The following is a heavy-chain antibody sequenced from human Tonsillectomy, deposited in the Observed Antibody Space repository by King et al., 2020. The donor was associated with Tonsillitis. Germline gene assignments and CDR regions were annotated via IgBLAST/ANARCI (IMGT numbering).Heavy chain of an antibody. V-gene: IGHV3-21*01. CDR2: ISSSSTYI. CDR1: GFTFSSYN. J-gene: IGHJ4*02. D-gene: IGHD4-17*01. Sequence: VQLVESGGGLVNPGGSLRLSCAASGFTFSSYNMNWVRQAPGKGLEWVSSISSSSTYINYADSMKGRFTISRDNAKNSLYLQMNSLRAEDTAVYYCAGETSTVTPLYYFDYWGQGTLVTVSS. CDR3: AGETSTVTPLYYFDY.